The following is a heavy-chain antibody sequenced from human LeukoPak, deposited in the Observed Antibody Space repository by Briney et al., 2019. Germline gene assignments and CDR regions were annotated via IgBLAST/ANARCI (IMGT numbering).Heavy chain of an antibody. J-gene: IGHJ4*02. D-gene: IGHD6-13*01. V-gene: IGHV4-4*07. CDR1: GGSISSYY. Sequence: SETLSLTCTVSGGSISSYYWSWVRQPAGKGLEWIGRIYASGNTNYNPSLKGRVTMTVDTSKNQFSLNLSSVTAADPAVYYCARGRGSSWYYFDSWGQGTLVTVSS. CDR2: IYASGNT. CDR3: ARGRGSSWYYFDS.